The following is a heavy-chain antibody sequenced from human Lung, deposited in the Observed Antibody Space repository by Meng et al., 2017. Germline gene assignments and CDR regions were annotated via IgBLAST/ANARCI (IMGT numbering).Heavy chain of an antibody. D-gene: IGHD3-16*01. CDR3: AKYSYGLGDDFDY. V-gene: IGHV3-23*01. CDR1: GFSFSSYA. J-gene: IGHJ4*02. CDR2: LSGGGFTT. Sequence: GGSLRLSCAASGFSFSSYAMSWVRRAPGKGLEWVAALSGGGFTTYYADSVKGRFTISRHNSKNTLYLQVNSLRAEDTALYYCAKYSYGLGDDFDYWGQGALVTVSS.